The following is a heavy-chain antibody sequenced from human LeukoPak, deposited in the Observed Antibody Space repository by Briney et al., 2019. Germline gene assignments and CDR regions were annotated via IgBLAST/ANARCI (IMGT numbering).Heavy chain of an antibody. CDR2: ISSSSSYI. V-gene: IGHV3-21*01. CDR3: AGDGEGSSWYY. Sequence: GGSLRLSCAASGFTFSSYSMNWVRQAPGKGLEWVSSISSSSSYIYYADSVKGRFTISRDNAKNSLYLQMNSLRAEDTAVYYCAGDGEGSSWYYWGQGTLVTVSS. D-gene: IGHD6-13*01. CDR1: GFTFSSYS. J-gene: IGHJ4*02.